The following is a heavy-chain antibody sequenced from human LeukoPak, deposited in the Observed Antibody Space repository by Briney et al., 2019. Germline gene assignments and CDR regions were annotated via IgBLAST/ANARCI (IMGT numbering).Heavy chain of an antibody. D-gene: IGHD4-17*01. Sequence: ETLSLTCAVYGGSFSGYYWSWIRQPPGKGLEWVANIKQDGSEKYYVDSVKGRFTISRDNAKNSLYLQMNSLRAEDTAVYYCARDYGDYFDYWGQGTLVTVSS. CDR3: ARDYGDYFDY. J-gene: IGHJ4*02. CDR1: GGSFSGYY. V-gene: IGHV3-7*01. CDR2: IKQDGSEK.